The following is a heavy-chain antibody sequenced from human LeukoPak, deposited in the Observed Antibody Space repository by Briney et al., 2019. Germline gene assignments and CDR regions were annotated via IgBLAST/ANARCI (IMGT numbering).Heavy chain of an antibody. CDR1: GGSISSSSYY. V-gene: IGHV4-39*07. CDR3: ARDRGAAAQYNWFDP. D-gene: IGHD6-13*01. CDR2: IYYSGST. Sequence: SETLSLTCTVSGGSISSSSYYWGWIRQPPGKGLEWIGSIYYSGSTYYNPSLKSRVTISVDTSKNQFSLKLSSVTAADTAVYYCARDRGAAAQYNWFDPWGQGTLVTVSS. J-gene: IGHJ5*02.